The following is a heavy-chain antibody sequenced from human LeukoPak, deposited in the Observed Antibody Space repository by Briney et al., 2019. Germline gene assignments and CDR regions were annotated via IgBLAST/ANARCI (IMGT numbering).Heavy chain of an antibody. J-gene: IGHJ6*02. CDR1: GFTFDDYG. Sequence: GGSLRLSCAASGFTFDDYGMSWVRQAPGKGLEWVSGSNWNGGSTGYADSVKGRFTISRDNAKNTLYLQMNTLRVEDTAVYYCARDLMDYDVSTGLHHYYMDVWGQGTTVTVSS. CDR2: SNWNGGST. V-gene: IGHV3-20*04. D-gene: IGHD3-9*01. CDR3: ARDLMDYDVSTGLHHYYMDV.